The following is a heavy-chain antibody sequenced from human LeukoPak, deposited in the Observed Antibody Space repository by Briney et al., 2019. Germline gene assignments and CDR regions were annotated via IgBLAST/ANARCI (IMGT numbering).Heavy chain of an antibody. J-gene: IGHJ3*02. CDR2: ISGSGGST. CDR3: ARGYHSSGWYDELYAFDI. V-gene: IGHV3-23*01. CDR1: GFTFSSYA. D-gene: IGHD6-19*01. Sequence: GGSLRLSCAAPGFTFSSYAMSWVRQAPGKGLEWVSAISGSGGSTYYADSVKGRFTISRDNSKNTLYLQMNSLRAEDTAVYYCARGYHSSGWYDELYAFDIWGQGTMVTVSS.